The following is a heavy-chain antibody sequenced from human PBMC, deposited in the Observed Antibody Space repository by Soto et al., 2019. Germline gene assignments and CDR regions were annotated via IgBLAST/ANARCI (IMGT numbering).Heavy chain of an antibody. J-gene: IGHJ4*02. CDR2: IYYSGST. D-gene: IGHD3-10*01. CDR3: ARSLGRFGELLLLDHFDY. V-gene: IGHV4-31*03. CDR1: GGSISSGGYY. Sequence: SETLSLTCTVSGGSISSGGYYWSWIRQHPGKGLEWIGYIYYSGSTYYNPSLKSRVTISVDTSKNQFSLKLSSVTAADTAVYYCARSLGRFGELLLLDHFDYWGQGTLVTVSS.